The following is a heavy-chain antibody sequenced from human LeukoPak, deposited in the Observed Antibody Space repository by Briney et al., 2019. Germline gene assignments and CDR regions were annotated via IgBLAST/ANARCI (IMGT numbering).Heavy chain of an antibody. Sequence: SETLSLTCTLSGGSLRRYYWSWLRHPPGKGLEWLGYIYYSGSTNYNPSLKSRVTISVETSKNQFSLKLSSVTAADTAVYYCARQMAPRAHFDYWGQGTLVTVSS. V-gene: IGHV4-59*08. J-gene: IGHJ4*02. CDR3: ARQMAPRAHFDY. CDR2: IYYSGST. CDR1: GGSLRRYY. D-gene: IGHD5-24*01.